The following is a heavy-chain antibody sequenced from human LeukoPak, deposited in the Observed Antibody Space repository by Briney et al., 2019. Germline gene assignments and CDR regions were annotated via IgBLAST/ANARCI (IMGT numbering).Heavy chain of an antibody. CDR3: ARGYSSSWYGDYFDY. CDR2: IIPIFGTA. Sequence: VASVKVSCKASGGTFSSYAISWVRQTPGQGLGWRGEIIPIFGTANYAQKFQGRVTITADESTSTAYMELSSLRSEDTAVYYCARGYSSSWYGDYFDYWGQGTLVTVSS. D-gene: IGHD6-13*01. J-gene: IGHJ4*02. CDR1: GGTFSSYA. V-gene: IGHV1-69*01.